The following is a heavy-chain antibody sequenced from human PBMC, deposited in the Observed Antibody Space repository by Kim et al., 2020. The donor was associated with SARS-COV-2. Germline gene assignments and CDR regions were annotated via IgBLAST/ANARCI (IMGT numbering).Heavy chain of an antibody. CDR3: VSYYGSDWGYYYYYGMDV. D-gene: IGHD3-10*01. CDR1: GYTFTSYD. J-gene: IGHJ6*02. Sequence: ASVKVSCKASGYTFTSYDINWVRQATGQGLEWMGWMNPNSGNTGYAQKFQGRVTMTRNTSISTAYMELSSLRSEDTAVYYCVSYYGSDWGYYYYYGMDVWGQGTTVTVSS. CDR2: MNPNSGNT. V-gene: IGHV1-8*01.